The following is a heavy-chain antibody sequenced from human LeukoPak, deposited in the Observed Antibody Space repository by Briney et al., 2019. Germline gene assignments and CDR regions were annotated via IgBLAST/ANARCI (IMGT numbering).Heavy chain of an antibody. D-gene: IGHD1-26*01. CDR2: IKQDGSEK. CDR1: GFTFSSYW. Sequence: GGSLRLSCAASGFTFSSYWMSWVRQAPGKGLEWVVNIKQDGSEKYYVDSVKGRFTISRDNAKNSLYLQMNSLRAEDTAVYYCARDRGSYQRTDAFDIWGQGTMVTVSS. J-gene: IGHJ3*02. CDR3: ARDRGSYQRTDAFDI. V-gene: IGHV3-7*01.